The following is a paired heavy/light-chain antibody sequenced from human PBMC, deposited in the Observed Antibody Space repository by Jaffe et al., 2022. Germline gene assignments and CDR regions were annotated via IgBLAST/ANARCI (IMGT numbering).Heavy chain of an antibody. CDR1: GFTVSSNY. D-gene: IGHD3-22*01. J-gene: IGHJ6*03. CDR2: IYSGGST. Sequence: EVQLVESGGGLVQPGGSLRLSCAASGFTVSSNYMSWVRQAPGKGLEWVSVIYSGGSTYYADSVKGRFTISRDNSKNTLYLQMNSLRAEDTAVYYCARDRYYDSSGYYSSYYYYMDVWGKGTTVTVSS. V-gene: IGHV3-66*02. CDR3: ARDRYYDSSGYYSSYYYYMDV.
Light chain of an antibody. Sequence: DIQMTQSPSSLSASVGDRVTITCRASQSISSYLNWYQQKPGKAPKLLIYAASSLQSGVPSRFSGSGSGTDFTLTISSLQPEDFATYYCQQSYSTPELTFGGGTKVEIK. CDR1: QSISSY. J-gene: IGKJ4*01. CDR2: AAS. V-gene: IGKV1-39*01. CDR3: QQSYSTPELT.